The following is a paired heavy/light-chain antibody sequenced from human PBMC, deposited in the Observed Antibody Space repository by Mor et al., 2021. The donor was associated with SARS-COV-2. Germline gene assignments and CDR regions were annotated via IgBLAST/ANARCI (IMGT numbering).Heavy chain of an antibody. D-gene: IGHD4-17*01. Sequence: QVQLQQWGAGLLKPSETLSLTCAVYGGSFSGYYWSWIRQPPGKGLEWIGEINHSGSTNYNPSLKSRVTISVDTSKNQFSLKLSSVTAADTAVYYCAREGPTVVTRGHFVIDYWGQGTLVTVSS. CDR1: GGSFSGYY. V-gene: IGHV4-34*01. CDR3: AREGPTVVTRGHFVIDY. CDR2: INHSGST. J-gene: IGHJ4*02.
Light chain of an antibody. Sequence: QSVLTQPPSASGTPGQRVTISCSGSSSNIGSNYVYWYQQLPGTAPKLLIYRNNQRPSGVPDRFSGSKSGTSASLAISGLRSEDEADYYCAAWDDSLSGPHGVFGGGTKLTVL. V-gene: IGLV1-47*01. CDR2: RNN. CDR3: AAWDDSLSGPHGV. CDR1: SSNIGSNY. J-gene: IGLJ3*02.